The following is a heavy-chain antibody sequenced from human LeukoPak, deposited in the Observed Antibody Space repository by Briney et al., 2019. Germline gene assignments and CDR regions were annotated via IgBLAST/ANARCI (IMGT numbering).Heavy chain of an antibody. CDR3: ARTTVTTHFDY. Sequence: SETLSLTCTVSGGSISSSSYYWGWIRQPPGKGLEWIGYIYYSGSTYYNPSLKSRVTISVDTSKNQFSLKLSSVTAADTAVYYCARTTVTTHFDYWGQGTLITVSS. V-gene: IGHV4-30-4*08. D-gene: IGHD4-17*01. CDR1: GGSISSSSYY. J-gene: IGHJ4*02. CDR2: IYYSGST.